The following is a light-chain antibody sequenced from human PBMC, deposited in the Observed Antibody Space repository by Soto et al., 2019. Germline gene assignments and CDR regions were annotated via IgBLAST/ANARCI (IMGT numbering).Light chain of an antibody. Sequence: EIVFTQSPCTLSLSPGQRATLSCRASQSVSTNLAWYQQKPGQAPRVLIYGASTRATAVPARFSGSGSGTEFTLTISSLQPEDFAVYYCQQYNNWYTFGQGTRLEIK. V-gene: IGKV3-15*01. CDR2: GAS. CDR3: QQYNNWYT. CDR1: QSVSTN. J-gene: IGKJ5*01.